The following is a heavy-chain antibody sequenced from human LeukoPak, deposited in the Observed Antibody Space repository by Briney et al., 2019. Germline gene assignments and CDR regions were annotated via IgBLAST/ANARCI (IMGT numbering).Heavy chain of an antibody. CDR1: GGSVSSYY. J-gene: IGHJ4*02. V-gene: IGHV4-59*02. Sequence: SETLSLTCTVSGGSVSSYYWSWIRQPPGKGLEWIGYIYYSGSTNYNPSLKSRVTISVDTSKSQFSLKLSSVTAADTAVYYCARLGGYGYFDYWGQGTLVTVSS. CDR2: IYYSGST. CDR3: ARLGGYGYFDY. D-gene: IGHD5-12*01.